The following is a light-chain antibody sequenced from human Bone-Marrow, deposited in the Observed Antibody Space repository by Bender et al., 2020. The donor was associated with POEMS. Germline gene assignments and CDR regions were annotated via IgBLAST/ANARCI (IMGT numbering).Light chain of an antibody. CDR1: SSDVGGYNS. CDR2: DVS. J-gene: IGLJ3*02. Sequence: QSALTQPASVSGSPGQSISISCTGASSDVGGYNSVSWYQQHPGKAPKLMIYDVSNRPSGVSNRFSGSKSGNTASLAISGLQSEDEADYYCAVWDDSLNGWVFGGGTKLTVL. CDR3: AVWDDSLNGWV. V-gene: IGLV2-14*01.